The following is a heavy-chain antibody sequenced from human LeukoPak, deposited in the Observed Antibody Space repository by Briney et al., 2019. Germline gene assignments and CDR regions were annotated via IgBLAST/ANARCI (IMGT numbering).Heavy chain of an antibody. J-gene: IGHJ4*02. Sequence: SETLSLTCTVYGGFISSYYWSWIRQPPGKGLEWVGEIYHSGSTNYNPSLKSRVTIAVDKSKNQFSLKLSSVTAAVTAVYYCARASHDYGDYSHFDYWGQGTLVTVSS. CDR3: ARASHDYGDYSHFDY. D-gene: IGHD4-17*01. CDR2: IYHSGST. CDR1: GGFISSYY. V-gene: IGHV4-59*12.